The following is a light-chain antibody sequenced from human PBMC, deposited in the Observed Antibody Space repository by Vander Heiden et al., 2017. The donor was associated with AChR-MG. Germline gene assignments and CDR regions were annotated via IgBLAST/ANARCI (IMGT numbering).Light chain of an antibody. V-gene: IGKV1-39*01. CDR1: QSISNY. CDR3: QQSYSTPVT. J-gene: IGKJ4*01. CDR2: AAS. Sequence: DIQMTQSPSSLPASVGDRVTITCRASQSISNYLNWYQQKPGKAPKLLIYAASSLQSGVPSRFSGSRSGTDFSLTISSLQPEDFATYVCQQSYSTPVTFGGGTKVEIK.